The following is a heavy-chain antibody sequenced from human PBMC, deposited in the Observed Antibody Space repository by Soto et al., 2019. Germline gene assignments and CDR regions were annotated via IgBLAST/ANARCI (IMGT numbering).Heavy chain of an antibody. CDR3: ARDATDEYGDYGGFDY. V-gene: IGHV3-74*01. Sequence: EVQLVESGGGLVQPGGSLRLSCAASGFTFSSYWMHWVRQAPGKGLVWVSRINSDGSSTSYADSVKGRFTISRDNAKNTLYLQMNSLRAEDTAVYFCARDATDEYGDYGGFDYWGQGTLVTVSS. CDR2: INSDGSST. D-gene: IGHD4-17*01. J-gene: IGHJ4*02. CDR1: GFTFSSYW.